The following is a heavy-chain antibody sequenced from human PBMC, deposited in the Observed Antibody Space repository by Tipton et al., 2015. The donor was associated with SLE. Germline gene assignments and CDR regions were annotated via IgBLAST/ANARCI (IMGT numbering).Heavy chain of an antibody. D-gene: IGHD6-19*01. CDR2: INHSGST. V-gene: IGHV4-39*07. Sequence: TLSLTCTVSGGSISSSSYYWGWIRQPPGKGLEWIGEINHSGSTNYNPSLKSRVTISVDTSKNQFSLKLSSVTAADTAVYYCARVLSPFIALAGRDWFDPWGQGTLVTVSS. CDR3: ARVLSPFIALAGRDWFDP. CDR1: GGSISSSSYY. J-gene: IGHJ5*02.